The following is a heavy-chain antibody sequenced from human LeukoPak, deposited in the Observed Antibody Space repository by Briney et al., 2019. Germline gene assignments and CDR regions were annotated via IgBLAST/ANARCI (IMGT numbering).Heavy chain of an antibody. CDR2: IVPIFGTA. J-gene: IGHJ6*02. D-gene: IGHD5-12*01. CDR3: ARDLWLRDYYYGMDV. V-gene: IGHV1-69*13. CDR1: GGTFSSYA. Sequence: SVKVSCTASGGTFSSYAISWVRQAPGQGLEWMGGIVPIFGTANYAQKFQGRVTITADESTSTAYMELSSLRSEDTAVYYCARDLWLRDYYYGMDVWGQGTTVTVSS.